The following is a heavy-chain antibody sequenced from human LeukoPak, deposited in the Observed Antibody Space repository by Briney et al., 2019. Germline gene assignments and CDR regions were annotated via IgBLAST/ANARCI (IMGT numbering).Heavy chain of an antibody. CDR1: GGSISSSSYY. CDR3: ARHPPAFRMGPVDY. D-gene: IGHD2-8*01. V-gene: IGHV4-39*01. J-gene: IGHJ4*02. CDR2: IYYSGST. Sequence: PSETLSLTCTVSGGSISSSSYYWGWIRQPPGKGLEWIGSIYYSGSTYYNPSLKSRVTISVDTSKNQFSLKLSSVTAAVTAVYYCARHPPAFRMGPVDYWGQGTLVTVSS.